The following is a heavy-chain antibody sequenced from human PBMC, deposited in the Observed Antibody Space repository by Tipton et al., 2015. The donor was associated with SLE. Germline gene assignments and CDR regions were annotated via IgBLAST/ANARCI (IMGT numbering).Heavy chain of an antibody. Sequence: QAQLVQSGPEVKKPGASVKVSCKASGYTFTSYGISWVRQAPGQGLEWMGWISAYNGNTNYAHKLQGRVTMTTDTSTRTAYMELRSLRSDDTAVYYCARDIAVAGEGAFDIWGQGTMVSVSS. CDR1: GYTFTSYG. D-gene: IGHD6-19*01. V-gene: IGHV1-18*01. CDR3: ARDIAVAGEGAFDI. CDR2: ISAYNGNT. J-gene: IGHJ3*02.